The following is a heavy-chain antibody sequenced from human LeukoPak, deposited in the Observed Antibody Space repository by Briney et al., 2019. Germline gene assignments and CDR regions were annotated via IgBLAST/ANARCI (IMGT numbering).Heavy chain of an antibody. CDR2: INHSGST. Sequence: SETLSLTCAVYGGSFSGYYWSWIRQPPGKGLEWVGEINHSGSTNYNPSLKSRATIPVDTTKNQFSLMLSSVTGADTTVHYCAGMYPRGIWGQGTMVNGS. V-gene: IGHV4-34*01. CDR3: AGMYPRGI. CDR1: GGSFSGYY. D-gene: IGHD2-2*01. J-gene: IGHJ3*02.